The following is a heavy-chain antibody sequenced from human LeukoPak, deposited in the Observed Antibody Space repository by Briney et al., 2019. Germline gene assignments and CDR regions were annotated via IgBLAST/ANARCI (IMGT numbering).Heavy chain of an antibody. CDR1: RFTFSSYW. CDR2: IKQDGSEK. CDR3: ARDAPPYCSGGSCYSRY. D-gene: IGHD2-15*01. J-gene: IGHJ4*02. V-gene: IGHV3-7*01. Sequence: GGSLRLSCAASRFTFSSYWMSWVRQAPGKGLEWVANIKQDGSEKYYVDFVKGRFTISRDNAKNSLYLQMNRLRAEDTAVYYCARDAPPYCSGGSCYSRYWGQGALVTVSS.